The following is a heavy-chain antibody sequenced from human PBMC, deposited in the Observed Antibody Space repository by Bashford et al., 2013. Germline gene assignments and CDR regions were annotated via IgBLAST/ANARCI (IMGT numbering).Heavy chain of an antibody. V-gene: IGHV4-39*01. J-gene: IGHJ4*02. CDR3: ARSRHNSGGPFCPT. Sequence: ETPVPSPALSLVAPSAVLLLLGLDPPAPGKGLEWIGSFYYSGTTYYNPSLKSRITISVDTSKNQFSLKLTSVTAADTAVYHCARSRHNSGGPFCPTWGQGTLVTVSS. CDR2: FYYSGTT. D-gene: IGHD6-19*01. CDR1: VAPSAVLLL.